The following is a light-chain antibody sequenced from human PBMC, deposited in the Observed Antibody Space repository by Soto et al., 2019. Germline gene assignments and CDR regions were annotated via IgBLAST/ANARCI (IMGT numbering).Light chain of an antibody. CDR3: QQYNSYSLT. J-gene: IGKJ4*01. Sequence: DIQITQSPSTLSASVGDRVTIPCRPSQSISSWLAWYQQKPGKAPKLLIYKASSLESGVPSRFSGSGSGTEFTLTISSLQPDDFATYYCQQYNSYSLTLGGGTKVDSK. CDR1: QSISSW. V-gene: IGKV1-5*03. CDR2: KAS.